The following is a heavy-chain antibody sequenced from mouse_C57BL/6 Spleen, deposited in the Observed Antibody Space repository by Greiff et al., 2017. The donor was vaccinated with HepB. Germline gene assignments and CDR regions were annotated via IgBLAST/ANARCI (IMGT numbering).Heavy chain of an antibody. CDR2: ISYDGSN. Sequence: EVQLQQSGPGLVKPSQSLSLTCSVTGYSITSGYYWNWIRQFPGNKLEWMGYISYDGSNNYNPSLKNRISITRDTSKNQFVLKLNSVTTEDTATYYCARSWDGVDYWGQGTTLTVSS. J-gene: IGHJ2*01. D-gene: IGHD4-1*01. CDR3: ARSWDGVDY. V-gene: IGHV3-6*01. CDR1: GYSITSGYY.